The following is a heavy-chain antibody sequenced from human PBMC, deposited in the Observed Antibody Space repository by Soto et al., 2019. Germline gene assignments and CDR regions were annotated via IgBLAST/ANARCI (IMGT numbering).Heavy chain of an antibody. CDR3: ARERSWSGGSCYYRWFDP. CDR1: GGTFSSYA. Sequence: SVKVSCKASGGTFSSYAISWVRQAPGQGLEWMGGIIPIFGTANCAQKFQGRVTITADESTSTAYMELSSLRSEDTAVYYCARERSWSGGSCYYRWFDPWGQGTRVTVSS. J-gene: IGHJ5*02. CDR2: IIPIFGTA. V-gene: IGHV1-69*13. D-gene: IGHD2-15*01.